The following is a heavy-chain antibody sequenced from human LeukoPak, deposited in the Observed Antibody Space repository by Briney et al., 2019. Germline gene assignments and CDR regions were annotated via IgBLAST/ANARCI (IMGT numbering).Heavy chain of an antibody. CDR3: ARHGHDYYGSGINY. D-gene: IGHD3-10*01. Sequence: SETLSLTCTVSGGSISSYYWSWIRQPAGKGLEWIGRIYTSGSTNYNPSLKSRVTISVDTSENQFSLKLSSVTAADTAVHYCARHGHDYYGSGINYWGQGTLVTVSS. J-gene: IGHJ4*02. CDR1: GGSISSYY. CDR2: IYTSGST. V-gene: IGHV4-4*07.